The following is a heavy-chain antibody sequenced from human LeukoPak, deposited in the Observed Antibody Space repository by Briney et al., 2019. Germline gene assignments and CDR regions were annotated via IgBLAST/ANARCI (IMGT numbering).Heavy chain of an antibody. V-gene: IGHV4-39*07. Sequence: SETLSLTCTVSGGSISSSSYYWGWIRQPPGKGLEWIGSIYYSGSTYYNPSLKSRVTISVDTSKNQFSLKLSSVTAADTAVYYCARERTLFPGDSRGYFDYWGQGTLVTVSS. J-gene: IGHJ4*02. CDR2: IYYSGST. CDR3: ARERTLFPGDSRGYFDY. D-gene: IGHD3-22*01. CDR1: GGSISSSSYY.